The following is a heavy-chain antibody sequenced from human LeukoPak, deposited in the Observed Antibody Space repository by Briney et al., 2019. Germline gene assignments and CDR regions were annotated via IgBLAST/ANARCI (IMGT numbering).Heavy chain of an antibody. CDR1: GGPISYYY. Sequence: SETLSLTCTVSGGPISYYYWSWIPQSPGKGLEGIGYLYYSGTTNYNPSLTSRVTILADTSKNPFSMQLRSVTAADTAVYYCAREDPQTTVPEGMDVWGQGTTVTVSS. CDR3: AREDPQTTVPEGMDV. CDR2: LYYSGTT. J-gene: IGHJ6*02. V-gene: IGHV4-59*01. D-gene: IGHD4-17*01.